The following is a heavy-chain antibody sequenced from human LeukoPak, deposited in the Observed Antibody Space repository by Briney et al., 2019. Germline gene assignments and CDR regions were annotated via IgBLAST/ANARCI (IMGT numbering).Heavy chain of an antibody. CDR1: GFTFSSYW. Sequence: GGSLRLSCAASGFTFSSYWMSWVRQAPGKGLEWVANIKQDGSAKYYVDSVKGRFTISRDNAKNSLYLQMSSLRAEDTAVYYCARGYCTTTSCHANWFDPWGQGTLVTVPS. J-gene: IGHJ5*02. CDR2: IKQDGSAK. D-gene: IGHD2-2*01. V-gene: IGHV3-7*02. CDR3: ARGYCTTTSCHANWFDP.